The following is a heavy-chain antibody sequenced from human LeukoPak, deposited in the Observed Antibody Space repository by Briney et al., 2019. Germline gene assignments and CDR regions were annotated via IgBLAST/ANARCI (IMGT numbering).Heavy chain of an antibody. Sequence: AETLSLTCTVSGGSISSSSYYWGWIRQPPGKGLEWIGSIYYSGSTYYNPSLNSRVTISVDTSKNQSSLTLSSVTAADTAVYYCARRDYSTYSNDYWGQGTLVTVSS. CDR1: GGSISSSSYY. V-gene: IGHV4-39*01. J-gene: IGHJ4*02. CDR2: IYYSGST. CDR3: ARRDYSTYSNDY. D-gene: IGHD4-11*01.